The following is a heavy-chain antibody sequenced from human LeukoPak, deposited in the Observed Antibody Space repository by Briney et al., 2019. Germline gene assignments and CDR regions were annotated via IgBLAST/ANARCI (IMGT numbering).Heavy chain of an antibody. Sequence: PGGSLRLSCAASGFTLSSFGMHWVRQAPGKGLEWDAIIWYDGSNKYYADPVKGRFTISRDNSKNTVYMQLNSLRAEDTAVYYCARAPLYCSGGSCYSSDYWGQGTLVTVSS. CDR1: GFTLSSFG. V-gene: IGHV3-33*01. D-gene: IGHD2-15*01. CDR3: ARAPLYCSGGSCYSSDY. CDR2: IWYDGSNK. J-gene: IGHJ4*02.